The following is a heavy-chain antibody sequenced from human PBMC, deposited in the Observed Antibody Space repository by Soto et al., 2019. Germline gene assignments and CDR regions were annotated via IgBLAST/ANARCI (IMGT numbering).Heavy chain of an antibody. CDR2: IYYSGST. CDR3: GRDGMLRGVIRYFDY. CDR1: GGSISSGGYY. V-gene: IGHV4-31*01. D-gene: IGHD3-10*01. Sequence: QVQLQESGPGLVKPSQTLSLTCTVSGGSISSGGYYWCWIRQHPGKGLEWIGSIYYSGSTYDNPSLKSPVTTSLAPSKNQFALKESSVNAGARGVYCCGRDGMLRGVIRYFDYWGQGTLVTVSS. J-gene: IGHJ4*02.